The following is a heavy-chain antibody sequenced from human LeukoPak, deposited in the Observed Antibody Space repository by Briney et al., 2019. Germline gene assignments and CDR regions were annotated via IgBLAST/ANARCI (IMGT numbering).Heavy chain of an antibody. J-gene: IGHJ6*04. Sequence: GGSLRLSCSASGFTFSTYGMHWVRQAPGKGLEWLSFIRYDAITEYYADSVKGRFTIARDNSKNILYLQMSSLRGDDTAVYYCAKDGNNYGSYFYYNHMDVWGKGTTVTVPS. CDR3: AKDGNNYGSYFYYNHMDV. V-gene: IGHV3-30*02. D-gene: IGHD3-10*01. CDR2: IRYDAITE. CDR1: GFTFSTYG.